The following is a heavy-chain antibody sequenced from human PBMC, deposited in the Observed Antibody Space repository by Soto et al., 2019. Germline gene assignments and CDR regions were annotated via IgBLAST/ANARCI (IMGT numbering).Heavy chain of an antibody. J-gene: IGHJ4*02. CDR3: ARGSPPTGRDGYNYYFDY. CDR2: INHSGST. Sequence: PSETLSLTYAVYSGSFSGYYWSWIRQPPGKGLEWIGEINHSGSTNYNPSLKSRVTISVDTSKNQFSLKLSSVTAADTAVYYCARGSPPTGRDGYNYYFDYWGQGTLVTVSS. V-gene: IGHV4-34*01. D-gene: IGHD5-12*01. CDR1: SGSFSGYY.